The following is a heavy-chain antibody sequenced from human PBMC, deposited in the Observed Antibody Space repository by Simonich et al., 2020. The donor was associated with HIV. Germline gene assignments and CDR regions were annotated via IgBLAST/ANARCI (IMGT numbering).Heavy chain of an antibody. D-gene: IGHD3-9*01. Sequence: QVSLVQSGAEVKRPGASVKVSCKASGYSFTDYYIHWVRQAPGQGLGRRGWIIPNRGATNYAQQFRGRVTLTRDTAISTAYMELSRPRSDDTAVYYCARAYYDTLTGYLYLDSWGQGTLVTVSS. CDR2: IIPNRGAT. CDR1: GYSFTDYY. V-gene: IGHV1-2*02. J-gene: IGHJ4*02. CDR3: ARAYYDTLTGYLYLDS.